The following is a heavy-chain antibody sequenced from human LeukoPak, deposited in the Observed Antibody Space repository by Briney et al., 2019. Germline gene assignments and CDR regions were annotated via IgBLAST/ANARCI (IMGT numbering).Heavy chain of an antibody. J-gene: IGHJ4*02. V-gene: IGHV4-61*08. D-gene: IGHD3-10*01. CDR2: VYYTGST. Sequence: PSETLSLTCTVSGASVSNAGYYWSWIRQPPGKGLYWIGYVYYTGSTHYSPSLKSRVTVSVDTSKNQFSLKLTSVTAADTAVYYCARVRYGSGSYYFDNWGQGTLVTVSS. CDR1: GASVSNAGYY. CDR3: ARVRYGSGSYYFDN.